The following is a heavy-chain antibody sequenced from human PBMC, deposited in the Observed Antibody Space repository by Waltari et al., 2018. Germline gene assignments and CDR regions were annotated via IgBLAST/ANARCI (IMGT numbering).Heavy chain of an antibody. CDR2: NIPVFGTA. D-gene: IGHD6-13*01. Sequence: QVQLVQSGAEVKKPGSSVKVSCKASGGTFSSYAISWVRQAPGPGLEWMGGNIPVFGTANDAQKFEGRVTITADESTSTAYMELSSLRAEDTAVYYCARVGIAAAGTGFDYWGQGTLVTVSS. J-gene: IGHJ4*02. V-gene: IGHV1-69*12. CDR3: ARVGIAAAGTGFDY. CDR1: GGTFSSYA.